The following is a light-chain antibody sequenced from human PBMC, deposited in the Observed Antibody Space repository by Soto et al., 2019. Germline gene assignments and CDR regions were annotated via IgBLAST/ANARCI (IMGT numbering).Light chain of an antibody. CDR2: DAS. Sequence: EFALTQSPATLSLSPGERATLSCRASQSVSTYLAWYQQKPGQASRLLIYDASNRATGIPARFSGSGSGTDFTLTINSLEPEDFAIYYCQQQATFGQGTKVEIK. J-gene: IGKJ1*01. CDR1: QSVSTY. CDR3: QQQAT. V-gene: IGKV3-11*01.